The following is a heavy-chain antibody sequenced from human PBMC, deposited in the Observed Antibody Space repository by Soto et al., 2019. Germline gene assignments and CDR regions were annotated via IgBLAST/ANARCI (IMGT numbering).Heavy chain of an antibody. CDR2: ISAYNGNT. V-gene: IGHV1-18*04. CDR3: ARRHHYGDYTYYYYGMDV. Sequence: AAARKVSCKASVYTVTSYGISWLRQAPGQGLDWMGWISAYNGNTNYAQKLEGRVTMTTDTSTSTAYMELRSLRSDDTPVYYCARRHHYGDYTYYYYGMDVWGQGTTVAVSS. D-gene: IGHD4-17*01. J-gene: IGHJ6*02. CDR1: VYTVTSYG.